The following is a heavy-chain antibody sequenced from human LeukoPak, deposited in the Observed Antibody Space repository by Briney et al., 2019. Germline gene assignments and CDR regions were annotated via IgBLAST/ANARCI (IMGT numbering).Heavy chain of an antibody. CDR2: INPNGGGT. CDR1: GYTFTGYY. Sequence: GASVKVSCKASGYTFTGYYMHWVRQAPGQGLEWMGWINPNGGGTNYAQKFQGRVTMTRDTSISTAYMELSRLRSDDTAVYYCARGFGSRRLGDLSPLGYWGQGTLVTVSS. CDR3: ARGFGSRRLGDLSPLGY. J-gene: IGHJ4*02. V-gene: IGHV1-2*02. D-gene: IGHD4-17*01.